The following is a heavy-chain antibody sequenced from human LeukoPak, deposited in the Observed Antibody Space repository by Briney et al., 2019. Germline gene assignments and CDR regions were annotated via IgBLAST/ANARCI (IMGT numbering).Heavy chain of an antibody. CDR3: ARVGYYYDSSGSPGLDY. CDR2: ISSSSSYI. V-gene: IGHV3-21*01. Sequence: GGSLRLSCAASGFTFSSYSMNWVHQAPGKGLEWVSSISSSSSYIYYADSVKGRFTISRDNAKNSLYLQMNSLRAEDTAVYYCARVGYYYDSSGSPGLDYWGQGTLVTVSS. J-gene: IGHJ4*02. D-gene: IGHD3-22*01. CDR1: GFTFSSYS.